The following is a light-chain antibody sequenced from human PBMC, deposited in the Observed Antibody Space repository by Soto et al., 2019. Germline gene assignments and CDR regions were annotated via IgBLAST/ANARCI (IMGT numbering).Light chain of an antibody. CDR3: QQYGSSPPGT. CDR2: GAS. V-gene: IGKV3-20*01. Sequence: ELVLTQSPGTQSLSPGERATLSCRASQSVSSSYLAWYPQKPGQAPRLLIYGASSRATGIPDRFSGSGSGTDFTLTISRLEPEDFAVYYCQQYGSSPPGTFGQGTRLEIK. CDR1: QSVSSSY. J-gene: IGKJ5*01.